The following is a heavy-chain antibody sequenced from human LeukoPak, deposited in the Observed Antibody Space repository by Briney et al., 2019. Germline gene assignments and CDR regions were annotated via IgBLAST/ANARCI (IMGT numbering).Heavy chain of an antibody. CDR3: AKVFTRVTTRSALDY. J-gene: IGHJ4*02. CDR1: GFTFSSYA. V-gene: IGHV3-23*01. CDR2: ISGSGGST. Sequence: PGGSLRLSCAASGFTFSSYAMSWVRQAPGKGLEWVSAISGSGGSTYCADSVKGRFTISRDNSKNTLYLQMNSLRAEDTAVYYCAKVFTRVTTRSALDYWGQGTLVTVSS. D-gene: IGHD4-11*01.